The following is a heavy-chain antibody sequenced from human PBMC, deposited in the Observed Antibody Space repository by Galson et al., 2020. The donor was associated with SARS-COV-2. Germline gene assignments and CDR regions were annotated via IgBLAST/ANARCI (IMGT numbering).Heavy chain of an antibody. D-gene: IGHD2-2*01. CDR2: IIPILGIA. J-gene: IGHJ6*03. Sequence: SVKVSFKASGGTFSSYAISWVRQAPGQGLEWMGGIIPILGIANYAQKFQGRVTITADKSTSTAYMELSSLRSEDTAVYYCARDFRDTYGVPAAIGDNYYYYMDVWGKGTTVTVSS. CDR1: GGTFSSYA. CDR3: ARDFRDTYGVPAAIGDNYYYYMDV. V-gene: IGHV1-69*10.